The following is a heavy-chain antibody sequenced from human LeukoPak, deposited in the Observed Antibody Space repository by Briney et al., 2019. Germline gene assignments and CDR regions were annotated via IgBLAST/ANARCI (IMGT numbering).Heavy chain of an antibody. CDR1: GGSISSSSYY. D-gene: IGHD3-10*01. CDR3: ARLRGSHPPGSYYFDY. CDR2: IYYSGSP. J-gene: IGHJ4*02. V-gene: IGHV4-39*01. Sequence: PSETLSLTCTVSGGSISSSSYYWAWIRQPPGTGLEWLGSIYYSGSPYYNPSLKSPVTISVDTSKNQFSLKLSSVTAADTAVYYCARLRGSHPPGSYYFDYWGQGTLVTVSS.